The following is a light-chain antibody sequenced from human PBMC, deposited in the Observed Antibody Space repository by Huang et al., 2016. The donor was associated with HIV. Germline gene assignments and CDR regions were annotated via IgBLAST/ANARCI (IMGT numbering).Light chain of an antibody. J-gene: IGKJ1*01. CDR2: EES. Sequence: DIQMTQSPPTLSRTVGDRVTITCRASQSISSWLAWYQQKPGKAPKLLIYEESKLQRGVPARFSGRRSGTEFTLTISSRQPDDFATYYCQQYNSHPGTFGLGTKVEMK. CDR1: QSISSW. CDR3: QQYNSHPGT. V-gene: IGKV1-5*03.